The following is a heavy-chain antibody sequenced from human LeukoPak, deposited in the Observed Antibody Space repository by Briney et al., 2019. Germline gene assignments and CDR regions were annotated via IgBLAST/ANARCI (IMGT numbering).Heavy chain of an antibody. D-gene: IGHD5-18*01. CDR3: ARMDTAMDYYYYGMDV. Sequence: ASVKVSCKASGYTFTSYGISWVRQAPGQGLEWMGWMNPNSGNTGYAQKFQGRVTMTRNTSISTAYMELSSLRSEDTAVYYCARMDTAMDYYYYGMDVWGQGTTVTVSS. CDR1: GYTFTSYG. V-gene: IGHV1-8*02. CDR2: MNPNSGNT. J-gene: IGHJ6*02.